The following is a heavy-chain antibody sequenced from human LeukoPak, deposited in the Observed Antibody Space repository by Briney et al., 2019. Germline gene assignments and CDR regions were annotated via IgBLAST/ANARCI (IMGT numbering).Heavy chain of an antibody. J-gene: IGHJ4*02. V-gene: IGHV3-21*01. D-gene: IGHD6-13*01. Sequence: GGSLRLSCAASGFTFSSYSINWVRQAPGKGLEWVSSISSSSSYIYYADSVKGRFTISRDNAKNSLYLQMSSLRAEDTAVYYCATRRIAAAGAFDYWGQGTLVTVSS. CDR1: GFTFSSYS. CDR3: ATRRIAAAGAFDY. CDR2: ISSSSSYI.